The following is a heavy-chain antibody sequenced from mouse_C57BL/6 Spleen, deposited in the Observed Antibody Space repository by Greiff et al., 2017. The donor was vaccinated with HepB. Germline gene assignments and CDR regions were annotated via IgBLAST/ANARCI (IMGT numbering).Heavy chain of an antibody. J-gene: IGHJ1*03. CDR3: AKGSYYGSSPHWYFDV. Sequence: VQLQQPGTELVKPGASVKLSCKASGYTFTSYWMHWVKQRPGQGLEWIGNINPSNGGTNYNEKFKRKATLTVDKSSSTAYMQLSSLTSEDSAVYYCAKGSYYGSSPHWYFDVWGTGTTVTVSS. CDR2: INPSNGGT. D-gene: IGHD1-1*01. V-gene: IGHV1-53*01. CDR1: GYTFTSYW.